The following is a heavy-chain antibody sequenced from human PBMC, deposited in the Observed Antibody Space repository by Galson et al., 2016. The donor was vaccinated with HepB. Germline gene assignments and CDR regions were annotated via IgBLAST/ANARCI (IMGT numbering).Heavy chain of an antibody. CDR3: ARGGGGSYLVY. V-gene: IGHV3-53*01. D-gene: IGHD2-15*01. J-gene: IGHJ4*02. CDR2: IYSGGNT. CDR1: GFTVSSNY. Sequence: SLRLSCAASGFTVSSNYMSWVRQAPGKGLEWVSVIYSGGNTYYADSVKGRFTISRDNSKNALSLQMNSLRAEDTAVFYCARGGGGSYLVYWGQGTLVTVSS.